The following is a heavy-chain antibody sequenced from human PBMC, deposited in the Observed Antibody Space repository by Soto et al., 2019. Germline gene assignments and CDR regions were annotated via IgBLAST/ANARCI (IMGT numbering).Heavy chain of an antibody. J-gene: IGHJ6*02. Sequence: ASVKVSCKASGYTFTSYDMNWVRQATGQGLEWMGWMNPNSGNTGYAQKFQGRVTMTRNTSISTAYMELSSLRSEDTAVYYCARGEGIFGVVIPREYYYYGMDVWGQGTTVTVSS. CDR3: ARGEGIFGVVIPREYYYYGMDV. V-gene: IGHV1-8*01. CDR1: GYTFTSYD. D-gene: IGHD3-3*01. CDR2: MNPNSGNT.